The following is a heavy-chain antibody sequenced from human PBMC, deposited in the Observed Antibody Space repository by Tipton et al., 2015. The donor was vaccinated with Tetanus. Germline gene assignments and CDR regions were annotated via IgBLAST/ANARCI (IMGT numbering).Heavy chain of an antibody. V-gene: IGHV4-39*07. CDR2: FYSGGSI. Sequence: TLSLTCTVSGGSITSSTYYWGWIRQPPGKGLEWIGTFYSGGSIFYNPSLKSRISISRDTSKNQFSLKLSSVTAADTAVYYCARNGYNYGYFSDHWGQGTLVTVSS. CDR1: GGSITSSTYY. CDR3: ARNGYNYGYFSDH. D-gene: IGHD5-18*01. J-gene: IGHJ5*02.